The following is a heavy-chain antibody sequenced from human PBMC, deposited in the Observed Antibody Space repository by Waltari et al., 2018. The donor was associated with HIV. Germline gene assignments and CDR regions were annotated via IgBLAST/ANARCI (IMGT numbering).Heavy chain of an antibody. Sequence: EVQLVESGGSLVQPGGSLRLSCTASGFAFRTYSFNWVRQPPGKGLEWMSYISSRGDTVYYAGSVKGRFTISRDNAKNSLYLQMNSLRPEDTAVYYCASPAQAEGYWGQGTLVTVSS. CDR3: ASPAQAEGY. D-gene: IGHD2-15*01. CDR1: GFAFRTYS. J-gene: IGHJ4*02. CDR2: ISSRGDTV. V-gene: IGHV3-48*01.